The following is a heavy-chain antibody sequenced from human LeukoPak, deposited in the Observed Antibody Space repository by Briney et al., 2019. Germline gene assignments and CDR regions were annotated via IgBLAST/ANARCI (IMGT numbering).Heavy chain of an antibody. D-gene: IGHD6-19*01. CDR1: GFTFSSYA. J-gene: IGHJ4*02. CDR3: SCGSSSSGWYDPYYFDY. Sequence: GGSLRLSCAASGFTFSSYAMSWVRQAPGKGLEWVSAISGSGGSTYYADSVKGRFTISRDNSKNTLYLQMNSLKTDDTAVYYCSCGSSSSGWYDPYYFDYWGQGTLVTVSS. V-gene: IGHV3-23*01. CDR2: ISGSGGST.